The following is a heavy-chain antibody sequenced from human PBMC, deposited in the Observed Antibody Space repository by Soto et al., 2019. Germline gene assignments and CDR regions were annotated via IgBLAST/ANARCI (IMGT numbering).Heavy chain of an antibody. D-gene: IGHD6-19*01. V-gene: IGHV3-72*01. Sequence: PGGSLRLSCAASGFTFSDHYMDWVRKAPGKGLEWVGRTRNKANSYTTEYAASVKGRFTISRDDSKSIVYLQMNSLKTEDTAVYYCTRSTSAWLRGFDYWGQGTLVTVSS. J-gene: IGHJ4*02. CDR1: GFTFSDHY. CDR3: TRSTSAWLRGFDY. CDR2: TRNKANSYTT.